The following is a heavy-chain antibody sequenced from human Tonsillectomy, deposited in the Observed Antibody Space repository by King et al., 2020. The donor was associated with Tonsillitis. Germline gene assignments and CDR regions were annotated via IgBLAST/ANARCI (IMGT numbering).Heavy chain of an antibody. CDR1: GYSFTSYW. CDR2: IYPGDSDT. J-gene: IGHJ4*02. V-gene: IGHV5-51*01. D-gene: IGHD3-16*02. CDR3: ARHHEGSVMITFGGVIVTTPPYYFDY. Sequence: VQLVQSGAEVKKPGESLKISCKGSGYSFTSYWIGWVRQMPGKGLEWMGIIYPGDSDTRYSPSFQGQVTISADKSISTAYLQWSSLKASDTAMYYCARHHEGSVMITFGGVIVTTPPYYFDYWGQGTLVTVSS.